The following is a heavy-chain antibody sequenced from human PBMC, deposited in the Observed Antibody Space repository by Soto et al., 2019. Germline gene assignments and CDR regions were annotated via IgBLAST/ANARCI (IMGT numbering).Heavy chain of an antibody. V-gene: IGHV1-69*01. CDR3: ARVLYYGSGSYSPYGMDV. CDR1: GVSFNNNG. J-gene: IGHJ6*02. Sequence: QVQLVQSGAEVKKPGSSVKVSCKTSGVSFNNNGIGWVRQAPGHGLEWMGGVSPPFRTSNYARKFQGRISITGDASTGTVNMELSSLTSEDTAPYYCARVLYYGSGSYSPYGMDVWGQGTTVTVSS. D-gene: IGHD3-10*01. CDR2: VSPPFRTS.